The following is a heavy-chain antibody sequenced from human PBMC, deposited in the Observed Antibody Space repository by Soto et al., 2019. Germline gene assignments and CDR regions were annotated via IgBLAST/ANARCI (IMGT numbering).Heavy chain of an antibody. CDR3: ARDYCSSTSCYRYYYYGMDV. Sequence: GGSLRLSCVASGFGFHTYWMHWVRQVPGKGLVWVARINSDGDTSTYADSVKGRFTISRDNAKNTLYLQMNSLRAEDTAVYYCARDYCSSTSCYRYYYYGMDVWGQGTTVTVSS. CDR1: GFGFHTYW. D-gene: IGHD2-2*02. V-gene: IGHV3-74*01. CDR2: INSDGDTS. J-gene: IGHJ6*02.